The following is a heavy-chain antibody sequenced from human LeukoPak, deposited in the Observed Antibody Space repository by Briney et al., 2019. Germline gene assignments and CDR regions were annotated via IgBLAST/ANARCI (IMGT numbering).Heavy chain of an antibody. CDR2: ISGSGGST. D-gene: IGHD6-19*01. J-gene: IGHJ5*02. Sequence: GGSLRLSCAASGFTFSSYGMSWVRQAPGKGLEWVSAISGSGGSTYYADSVKGRFTISRDNSKNTLYLQMNSLRAEDTAVYYCAKSHSSGWYFWFDPWGQGTLVTVSS. CDR3: AKSHSSGWYFWFDP. V-gene: IGHV3-23*01. CDR1: GFTFSSYG.